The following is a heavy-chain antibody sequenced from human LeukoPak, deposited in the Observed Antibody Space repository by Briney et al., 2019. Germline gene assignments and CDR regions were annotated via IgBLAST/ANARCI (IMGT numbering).Heavy chain of an antibody. Sequence: GGSLRLSCAASGFTFSSYWMSWVRQAPGKGLEWVANIKQDGSEKYYVDSVKGRFTISRDSAKNSLYLQMNSLRAEDTAVYYCARDNYDILTGYYSPPGYWGQGTLVTVSS. CDR2: IKQDGSEK. J-gene: IGHJ4*02. CDR1: GFTFSSYW. D-gene: IGHD3-9*01. CDR3: ARDNYDILTGYYSPPGY. V-gene: IGHV3-7*01.